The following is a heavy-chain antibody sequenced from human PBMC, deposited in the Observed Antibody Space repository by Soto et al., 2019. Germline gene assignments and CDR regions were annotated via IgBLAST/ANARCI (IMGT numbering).Heavy chain of an antibody. CDR1: GGTFSSYA. V-gene: IGHV1-69*13. Sequence: SVKVSGKASGGTFSSYAISWVRQAPGQGLEWMGGIIPIFGTANYAQKFQGRVTITADESTSTAYMELSSLRSEDTAVYYCARTGYCSGGSCLLALFDYWGQGTLVTVSS. J-gene: IGHJ4*02. CDR3: ARTGYCSGGSCLLALFDY. D-gene: IGHD2-15*01. CDR2: IIPIFGTA.